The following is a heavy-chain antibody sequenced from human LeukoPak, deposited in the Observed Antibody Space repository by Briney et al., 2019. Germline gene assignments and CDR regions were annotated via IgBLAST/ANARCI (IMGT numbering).Heavy chain of an antibody. J-gene: IGHJ5*02. V-gene: IGHV4-4*07. CDR1: GGSISSYY. CDR3: ARDRAAAAAEEIDFAVWFDP. Sequence: SETLSLTCTVSGGSISSYYWSWIRQPAGKGLEWIGRIHTSGSTNYNPSLKSRVTMSLDTSKNQFSLNLSSATAADTAVYYCARDRAAAAAEEIDFAVWFDPWGQGTLVTVSS. CDR2: IHTSGST. D-gene: IGHD6-13*01.